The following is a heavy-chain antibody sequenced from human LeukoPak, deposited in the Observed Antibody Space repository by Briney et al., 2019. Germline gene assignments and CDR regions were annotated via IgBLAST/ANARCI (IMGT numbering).Heavy chain of an antibody. CDR2: FDPEDGET. Sequence: GASVKVSCKVSGYTLTELSMHWVRQAPGKGLEWMGGFDPEDGETIYAQKFQGRVTMTEDTSTDTAYMELSSLRSEDTAEYYCATDTRPKVRYYYGMDVWAKGPRSPSP. CDR3: ATDTRPKVRYYYGMDV. D-gene: IGHD4/OR15-4a*01. CDR1: GYTLTELS. J-gene: IGHJ6*02. V-gene: IGHV1-24*01.